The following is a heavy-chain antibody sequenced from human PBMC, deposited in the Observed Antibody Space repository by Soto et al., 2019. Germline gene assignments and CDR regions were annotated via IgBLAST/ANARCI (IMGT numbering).Heavy chain of an antibody. CDR2: IHSSGSI. CDR3: ARDLDGLHDDTSGPFPRPG. J-gene: IGHJ1*01. D-gene: IGHD3-22*01. CDR1: GGSISSDDYY. Sequence: SETLSLTCTVSGGSISSDDYYWSWIRQAPGRGLEWIGYIHSSGSIYYNPSLKSRATMSIDTAGNQFSLKVSSVTVADTAVYYCARDLDGLHDDTSGPFPRPGWGRGTLVTVSS. V-gene: IGHV4-30-4*01.